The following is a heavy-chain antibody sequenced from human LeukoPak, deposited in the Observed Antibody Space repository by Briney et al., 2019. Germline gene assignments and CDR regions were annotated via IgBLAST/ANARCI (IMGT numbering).Heavy chain of an antibody. D-gene: IGHD2-21*01. J-gene: IGHJ2*01. CDR2: ISTYNGNT. CDR3: ARVDPGVAVGSWCLDL. CDR1: RSIFTRYA. Sequence: SVSVSCKASRSIFTRYAIRWVRPAPGQGPEGMGWISTYNGNTTYDQKLQDRVTMTSDTSTSTAYMELRSLISDDTAVYYCARVDPGVAVGSWCLDLWYRG. V-gene: IGHV1-18*01.